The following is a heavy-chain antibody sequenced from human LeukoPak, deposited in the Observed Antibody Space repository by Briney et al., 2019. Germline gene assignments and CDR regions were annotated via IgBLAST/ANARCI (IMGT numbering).Heavy chain of an antibody. CDR1: GFTFSSYS. Sequence: GGSRRLSCAASGFTFSSYSMNWVRQAPGKGLEWVSSISSSSSYIYYADSVKGRFTISRDNAKNSLYLQMNSLRAEDTAVYYCARDSPGALDYWGQGTLVTVSS. D-gene: IGHD1-14*01. V-gene: IGHV3-21*01. CDR3: ARDSPGALDY. CDR2: ISSSSSYI. J-gene: IGHJ4*02.